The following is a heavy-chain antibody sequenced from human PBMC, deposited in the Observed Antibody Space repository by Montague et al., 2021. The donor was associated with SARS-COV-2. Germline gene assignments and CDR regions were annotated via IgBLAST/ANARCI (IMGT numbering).Heavy chain of an antibody. CDR3: AKVWIGGRSWVYYGLAV. J-gene: IGHJ6*02. V-gene: IGHV3-9*01. Sequence: SLRLSCAASGFTFGHYAMHWVRQIPGKGLEWVAGISGTGNDVSYAASLKGRFTISRDNAKNSLFLQMNSLGPEDTALYYCAKVWIGGRSWVYYGLAVWGQGTTVTVSS. CDR1: GFTFGHYA. CDR2: ISGTGNDV. D-gene: IGHD1-26*01.